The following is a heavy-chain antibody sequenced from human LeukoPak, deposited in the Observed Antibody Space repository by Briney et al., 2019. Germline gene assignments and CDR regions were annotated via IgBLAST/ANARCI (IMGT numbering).Heavy chain of an antibody. Sequence: GASVKVPCKASGGTFSSYAISWVRQAPGQGLGWMGRIIPILGIANYAQKFQGRVTITADKSTSTAYMELSSLRSEDTAVYYCARVNGSGSPEGYWGQGTLVTVSS. D-gene: IGHD3-10*01. CDR2: IIPILGIA. J-gene: IGHJ4*02. V-gene: IGHV1-69*04. CDR1: GGTFSSYA. CDR3: ARVNGSGSPEGY.